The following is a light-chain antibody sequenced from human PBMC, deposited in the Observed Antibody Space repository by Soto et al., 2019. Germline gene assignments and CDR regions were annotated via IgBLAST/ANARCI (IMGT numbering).Light chain of an antibody. Sequence: QSVLTQPPSVSAAPGQKVTISCSGSSSNIGNNYVSWYQQLPGTAPKLLIYDNNQRPSRIPDRFSGSKSGTSGTLDITGLQTGDEADYYCATWDGSLPGEVFGGGTKLTVL. CDR1: SSNIGNNY. V-gene: IGLV1-51*01. CDR3: ATWDGSLPGEV. CDR2: DNN. J-gene: IGLJ2*01.